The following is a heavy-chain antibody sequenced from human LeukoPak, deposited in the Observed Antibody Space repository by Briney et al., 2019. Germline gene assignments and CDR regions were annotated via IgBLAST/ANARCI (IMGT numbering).Heavy chain of an antibody. D-gene: IGHD3-10*01. CDR2: ISFDGSNK. CDR3: ARDWSYSAHPHRFDY. J-gene: IGHJ4*02. Sequence: GRSLRLSCVASGFTFSSHGIHWVRQAPGKGLEWVAVISFDGSNKYFADPVKGRFTISRDNSKNTLYLQMNSLRAEDTAVYYCARDWSYSAHPHRFDYWGQGTLVTVSS. CDR1: GFTFSSHG. V-gene: IGHV3-30*03.